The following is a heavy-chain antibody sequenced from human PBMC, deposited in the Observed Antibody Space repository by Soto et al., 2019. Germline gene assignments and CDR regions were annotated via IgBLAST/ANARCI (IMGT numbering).Heavy chain of an antibody. CDR1: GGSICSGDYY. CDR3: ARGYYDSSGYSYYFDY. J-gene: IGHJ4*02. CDR2: IYYSGST. Sequence: TLSLTCTVSGGSICSGDYYWSWIRQPPGKGLEWIGYIYYSGSTYYNPSLKSRVTISVDTSKNQFSLKLSSVTAADTAVYYCARGYYDSSGYSYYFDYWGQGTLVTVSS. D-gene: IGHD3-22*01. V-gene: IGHV4-30-4*01.